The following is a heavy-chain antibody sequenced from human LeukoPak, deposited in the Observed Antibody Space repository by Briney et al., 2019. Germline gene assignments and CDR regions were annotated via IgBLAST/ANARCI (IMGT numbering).Heavy chain of an antibody. J-gene: IGHJ4*02. Sequence: ASVKVSCKASGYTFTGYYMHWVRQAPGQGLEWMGWINPNSGGTNYAQKFQGRVTMTRDTSISTAYMELSRLRSDDTAVYYCASAPITYYYDSNGSEFDYWGQGTLVTVSS. V-gene: IGHV1-2*02. CDR2: INPNSGGT. D-gene: IGHD3-22*01. CDR1: GYTFTGYY. CDR3: ASAPITYYYDSNGSEFDY.